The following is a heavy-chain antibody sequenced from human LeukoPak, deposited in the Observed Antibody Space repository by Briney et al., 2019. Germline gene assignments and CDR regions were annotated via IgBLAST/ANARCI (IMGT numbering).Heavy chain of an antibody. D-gene: IGHD2-21*01. Sequence: GGSLRLSCAASGFTFSSYAMSWVRQAPGKGLEWVSAISGSGGSTYYADSVKGRFTISRDNSKNTLYLQMNSLRAEDTAVYYCVRDNPRCCGVIPANIDDYWGQGTLVTVSS. CDR2: ISGSGGST. CDR1: GFTFSSYA. V-gene: IGHV3-23*01. J-gene: IGHJ4*02. CDR3: VRDNPRCCGVIPANIDDY.